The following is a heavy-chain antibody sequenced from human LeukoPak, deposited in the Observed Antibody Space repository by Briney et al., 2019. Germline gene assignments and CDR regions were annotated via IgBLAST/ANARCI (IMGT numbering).Heavy chain of an antibody. CDR3: ATNSNYYDSSGYYHYFDY. CDR1: GGSFSGYY. J-gene: IGHJ4*02. Sequence: SETLSLTRAVYGGSFSGYYRSWIRQPPGKGLEWIGEINHSGSTNYNPSLKSRVTISVDTSKNQFSLKLSSVTAADTAVYYCATNSNYYDSSGYYHYFDYWGQGTLVTVSS. V-gene: IGHV4-34*01. CDR2: INHSGST. D-gene: IGHD3-22*01.